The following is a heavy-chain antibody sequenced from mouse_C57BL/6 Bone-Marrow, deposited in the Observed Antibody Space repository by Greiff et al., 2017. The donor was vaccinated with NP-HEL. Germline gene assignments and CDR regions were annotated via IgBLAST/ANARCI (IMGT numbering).Heavy chain of an antibody. D-gene: IGHD1-1*01. J-gene: IGHJ1*03. CDR1: EYEFPSHD. CDR2: INSDGGST. V-gene: IGHV5-2*01. CDR3: ARQRYYGRYWYFDV. Sequence: EVKLMESGGGLVQPGESLKLSCESNEYEFPSHDMSWVRKTPEKRLELVAAINSDGGSTYYPDTMERRFIISRDNTKKTLYLQMSSLRSEDTALYYCARQRYYGRYWYFDVWGTGTTVTVSS.